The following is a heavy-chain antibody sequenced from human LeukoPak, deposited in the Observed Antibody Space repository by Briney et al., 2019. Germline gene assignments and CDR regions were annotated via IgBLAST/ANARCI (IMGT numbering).Heavy chain of an antibody. Sequence: GGSLRLSCAASGFIFSNYAMQWVRQAPGMGLEWVAFIRYDGGNTYYADSVKGRFTISRDNSKNTLYLQMNSLRAEDTALYYCAKGIQRYFDWLLGDYWGQGTLVTVSS. CDR2: IRYDGGNT. CDR3: AKGIQRYFDWLLGDY. V-gene: IGHV3-30*02. J-gene: IGHJ4*02. D-gene: IGHD3-9*01. CDR1: GFIFSNYA.